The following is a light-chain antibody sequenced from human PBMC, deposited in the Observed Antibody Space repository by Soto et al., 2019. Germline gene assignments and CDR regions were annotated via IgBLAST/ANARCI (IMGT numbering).Light chain of an antibody. J-gene: IGKJ1*01. CDR3: QQRSRSPWT. CDR2: DAS. CDR1: QSVRSH. V-gene: IGKV3-11*01. Sequence: EVVMTQSPAPLSVSPGERVTLSCRASQSVRSHLAWYQQKPGQAPRLLMYDASKRATGIPARFSGSGSGTDFTLTISSLEPEDFAVYYCQQRSRSPWTFCQGTKVDIK.